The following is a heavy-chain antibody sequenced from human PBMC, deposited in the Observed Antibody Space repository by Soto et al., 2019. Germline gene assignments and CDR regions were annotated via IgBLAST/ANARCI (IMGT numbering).Heavy chain of an antibody. Sequence: EVQLVESGGGLVKPGGSLRLSCAASGFTFSNAWMSWVRQAPGKGLEWVGRIKSKTDGGTTDYAAPVKGRFTISRDNAKNSLYLQMNSLRAEDTAVYYCARQRDGREGDYWGQGTLVTVSS. V-gene: IGHV3-15*01. D-gene: IGHD1-26*01. CDR2: IKSKTDGGTT. J-gene: IGHJ4*02. CDR3: ARQRDGREGDY. CDR1: GFTFSNAW.